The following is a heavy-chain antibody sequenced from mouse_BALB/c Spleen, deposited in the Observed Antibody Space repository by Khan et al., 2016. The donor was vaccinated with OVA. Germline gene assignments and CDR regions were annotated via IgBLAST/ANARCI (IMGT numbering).Heavy chain of an antibody. J-gene: IGHJ4*01. CDR3: ARAYYGNYRGAMDY. D-gene: IGHD2-10*01. CDR1: GFSLTGYG. CDR2: IWGDGST. V-gene: IGHV2-6-7*01. Sequence: QVQLKQSGPGLVAPSQSLSITCTASGFSLTGYGVNWVRQPPGKGLEWLGMIWGDGSTDYNSALKSRLSISKDNTTSQVSLIMNSLQTEDTAMYYCARAYYGNYRGAMDYWGQGTSVTVSS.